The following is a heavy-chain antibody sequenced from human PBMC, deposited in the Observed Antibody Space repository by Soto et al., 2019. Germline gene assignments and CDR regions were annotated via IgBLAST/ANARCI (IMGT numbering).Heavy chain of an antibody. D-gene: IGHD3-3*01. CDR2: IYSGGST. CDR3: ARDARNSPTYYDFWSGPYGMDV. V-gene: IGHV3-53*01. J-gene: IGHJ6*02. CDR1: GFTVSSNY. Sequence: GGSLRLSCAASGFTVSSNYMSWVRQAPGKGLEWVSVIYSGGSTYYADSVKGRFTISRDNSKNTLYLQMNSLRAEDTAVYYCARDARNSPTYYDFWSGPYGMDVRGQGTTVTVSS.